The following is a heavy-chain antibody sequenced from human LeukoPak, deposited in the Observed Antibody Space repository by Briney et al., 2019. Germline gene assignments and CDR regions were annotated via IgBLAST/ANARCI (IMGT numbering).Heavy chain of an antibody. D-gene: IGHD6-6*01. J-gene: IGHJ6*03. CDR2: FDREDRET. CDR1: GYSLTDLS. V-gene: IGHV1-24*01. CDR3: ATSLVHPLRYMDV. Sequence: ASVNVSCKVSGYSLTDLSIHWVRQAPGRGLDWMGGFDREDRETIHAHTFQGRVTMTEDTSTDTAYMELGSVRSEDTAVYFCATSLVHPLRYMDVWGKGIAVTVSS.